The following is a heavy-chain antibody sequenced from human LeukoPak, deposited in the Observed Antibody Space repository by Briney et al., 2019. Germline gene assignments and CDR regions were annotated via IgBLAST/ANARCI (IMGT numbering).Heavy chain of an antibody. CDR3: ASLADWYYYDDSGYPLGAFDI. CDR1: GGSISSYY. D-gene: IGHD3-22*01. Sequence: SETLSLTCTVSGGSISSYYWSWIRQPAGKGLEWIGRIYTSGSTNYNPSLKSRVTISVDTSKNQFSLKLTSVTAADTAVYYCASLADWYYYDDSGYPLGAFDIWGQGTMVTVSS. J-gene: IGHJ3*02. CDR2: IYTSGST. V-gene: IGHV4-4*07.